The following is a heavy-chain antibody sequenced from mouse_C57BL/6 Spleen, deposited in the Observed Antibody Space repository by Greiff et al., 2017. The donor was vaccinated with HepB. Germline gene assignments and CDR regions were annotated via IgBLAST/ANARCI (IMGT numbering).Heavy chain of an antibody. V-gene: IGHV5-6*01. CDR3: ARLYYYGRSSAWFAY. CDR2: ISSGGSYT. D-gene: IGHD1-1*01. J-gene: IGHJ3*01. Sequence: EVQVVESGGDLVKPGGSLKLSCAASGFTFSSYGMSWVRQTPDKRLEWVATISSGGSYTYYPDSVKGRFTISRDNAKNTLYLQMSSLKSEDTAMYYFARLYYYGRSSAWFAYWGQGTLVTVSA. CDR1: GFTFSSYG.